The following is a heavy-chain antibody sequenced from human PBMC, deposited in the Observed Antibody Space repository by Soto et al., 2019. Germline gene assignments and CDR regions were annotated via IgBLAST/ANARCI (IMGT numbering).Heavy chain of an antibody. V-gene: IGHV4-34*01. Sequence: QVQLQQWGAGLLKPSETLSLTCAVYGGSFSGYYWSWIRQPPGKGLEWIGEINHSGSTNYNQALKSLVTISVDTSKNQFSLKLSSVTAADTAVYYCARVLGKYDAFDIWGQGTMVTVSS. CDR3: ARVLGKYDAFDI. J-gene: IGHJ3*02. CDR2: INHSGST. CDR1: GGSFSGYY.